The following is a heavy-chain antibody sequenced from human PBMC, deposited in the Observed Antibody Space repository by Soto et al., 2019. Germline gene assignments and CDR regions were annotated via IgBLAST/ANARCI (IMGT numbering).Heavy chain of an antibody. CDR3: RTELGPHSPDY. D-gene: IGHD1-26*01. Sequence: GASVKRSCKASGYTFTRYGISWVRQAPGKGIEWMGWISAYNGNTNYAQKLQGRVTMTTDTSTSTAYMELRSLRSDDTSVYYCRTELGPHSPDYWAQGILVTVSS. CDR2: ISAYNGNT. CDR1: GYTFTRYG. V-gene: IGHV1-18*01. J-gene: IGHJ4*02.